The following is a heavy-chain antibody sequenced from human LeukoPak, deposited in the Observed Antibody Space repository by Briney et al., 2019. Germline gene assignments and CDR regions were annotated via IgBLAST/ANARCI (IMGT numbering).Heavy chain of an antibody. D-gene: IGHD2-2*01. J-gene: IGHJ4*02. Sequence: GGSLRLSCAASGFTFSSYAMSWVRQAPGKGLEWVSAISGSGGSTYYADSVKGRFTISRDNSKNTLYLQMNSPRAEDTAVYYCAKDTPHCSSTSCYYDYWGQGTLVTVSS. CDR2: ISGSGGST. CDR1: GFTFSSYA. CDR3: AKDTPHCSSTSCYYDY. V-gene: IGHV3-23*01.